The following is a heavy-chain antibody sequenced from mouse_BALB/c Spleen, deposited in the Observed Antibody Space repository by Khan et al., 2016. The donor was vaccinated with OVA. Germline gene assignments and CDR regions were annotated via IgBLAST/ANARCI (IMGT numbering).Heavy chain of an antibody. J-gene: IGHJ2*01. CDR2: IYPSDSYT. V-gene: IGHV1-69*02. D-gene: IGHD1-1*01. Sequence: QVQLQQSGAELVRPGASVKLSCKASGYTFTSYWINWVIQRPGQGLEWLGNIYPSDSYTNYTQTFKEQATLTVDKSSSTAYMKLSSPTSEDSAVYYCTRSLYCFSSSLDYWGQGTTLVVAS. CDR1: GYTFTSYW. CDR3: TRSLYCFSSSLDY.